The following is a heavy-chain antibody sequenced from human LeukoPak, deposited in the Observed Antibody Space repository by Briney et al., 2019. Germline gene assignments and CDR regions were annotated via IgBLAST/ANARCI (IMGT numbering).Heavy chain of an antibody. CDR2: ISGGAGST. CDR1: AITFSTYA. D-gene: IGHD2-2*01. CDR3: AGRGSTSGSSPLDY. Sequence: GGSLRLSCAASAITFSTYAMSWVRQAPGKGLECVSVISGGAGSTYYADSVKGRFTISRDNSKNTLYLQMNSLRAEDTAVYYCAGRGSTSGSSPLDYWGQGNLVTVSS. J-gene: IGHJ4*02. V-gene: IGHV3-23*01.